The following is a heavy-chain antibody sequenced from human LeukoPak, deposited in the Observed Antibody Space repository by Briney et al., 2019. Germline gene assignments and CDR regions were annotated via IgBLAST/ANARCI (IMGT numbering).Heavy chain of an antibody. CDR1: GFTLDDYA. D-gene: IGHD3-3*01. J-gene: IGHJ6*02. Sequence: GGSLRLSCAASGFTLDDYAMHWVRQAPGKGLEWVSGISWNSGSIGYADSVKGRFTISRDNAKNSLYLQMNSLRAEDTALYYCAKGSGRYDFWSGYFNYYGMDVWGQGTTVTVSS. CDR3: AKGSGRYDFWSGYFNYYGMDV. V-gene: IGHV3-9*01. CDR2: ISWNSGSI.